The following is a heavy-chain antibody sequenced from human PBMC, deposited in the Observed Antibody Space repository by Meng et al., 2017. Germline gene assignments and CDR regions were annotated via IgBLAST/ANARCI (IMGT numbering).Heavy chain of an antibody. CDR2: INSDGSST. CDR1: GFTFSSYW. J-gene: IGHJ3*02. V-gene: IGHV3-74*01. Sequence: GESLKISCAASGFTFSSYWMHWVRQAPGKGLVWVSRINSDGSSTSYADSVKGRFTISRDNAKNSLYLQMNSLRAEDTAVYYCARDFLALRYFDWSKNGRAFDIWGQGTMVTVSS. CDR3: ARDFLALRYFDWSKNGRAFDI. D-gene: IGHD3-9*01.